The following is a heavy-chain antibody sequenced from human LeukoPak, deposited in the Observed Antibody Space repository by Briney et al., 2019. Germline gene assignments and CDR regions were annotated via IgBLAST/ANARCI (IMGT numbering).Heavy chain of an antibody. V-gene: IGHV4-59*08. J-gene: IGHJ3*02. CDR3: AGLPATDAFDI. CDR1: GGSISSYY. CDR2: IYYSGST. Sequence: SETLSLTCTVSGGSISSYYWRWPRQPPGKGLEWIGYIYYSGSTNYNPSLKSRVTISVDTSKNQFSLKLSSVTAADTAVYYCAGLPATDAFDIWGQGTMVTVSS.